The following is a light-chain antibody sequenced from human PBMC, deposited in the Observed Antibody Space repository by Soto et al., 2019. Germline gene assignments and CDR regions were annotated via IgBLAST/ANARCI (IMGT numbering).Light chain of an antibody. V-gene: IGKV1-5*03. Sequence: DIQMTQSPSTLSGSVGDRVTITCRASQTISSWLAWYQQKPGKAPKLLIYKASTLKSGVPSRFSGTGSGAEFTLTIRSLQPEDFATYYCLQHNSYPPTFGQGTRLEIK. CDR2: KAS. CDR1: QTISSW. CDR3: LQHNSYPPT. J-gene: IGKJ5*01.